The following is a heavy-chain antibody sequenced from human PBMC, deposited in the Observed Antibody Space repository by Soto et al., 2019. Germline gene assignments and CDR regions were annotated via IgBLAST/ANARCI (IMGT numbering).Heavy chain of an antibody. Sequence: ASVKVSCKASGYTFTGYYMHWVRQAPGQGLEWMGWINPNSGGTNYAQKFQGWVTMTRDTSISTAYMELSRLRSDDTAVYYCARDKRRVGATASYGMDVWGQGTTVTVSS. V-gene: IGHV1-2*04. D-gene: IGHD1-26*01. J-gene: IGHJ6*02. CDR1: GYTFTGYY. CDR2: INPNSGGT. CDR3: ARDKRRVGATASYGMDV.